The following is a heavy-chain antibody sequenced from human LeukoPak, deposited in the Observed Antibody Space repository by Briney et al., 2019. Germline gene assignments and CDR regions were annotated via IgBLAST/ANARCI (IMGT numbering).Heavy chain of an antibody. Sequence: SVTVSCKASGGTFSSYAISWVRQAPGQGLEWMGRIIPILGIANYAQKFQGRVTITADKSTSTAYMELSSLRSEDTAVYYCARTMVRGVTYYYYGMDVWGQGTTVTVSS. CDR3: ARTMVRGVTYYYYGMDV. J-gene: IGHJ6*02. CDR1: GGTFSSYA. CDR2: IIPILGIA. V-gene: IGHV1-69*04. D-gene: IGHD3-10*01.